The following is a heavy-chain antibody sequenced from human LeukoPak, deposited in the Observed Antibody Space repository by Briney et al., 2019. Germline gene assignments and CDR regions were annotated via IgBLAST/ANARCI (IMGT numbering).Heavy chain of an antibody. CDR3: ASYGSGSYSGFDY. D-gene: IGHD3-10*01. Sequence: SSETLSLTCAVYGGSFSGYYWSWIRQPPGKGLEWIGEINHSGSTSYNPSLKSRVTISVDTSKNQSSLKLSSVTAADTALYYCASYGSGSYSGFDYWGQGTLVTVSS. V-gene: IGHV4-34*01. CDR2: INHSGST. CDR1: GGSFSGYY. J-gene: IGHJ4*02.